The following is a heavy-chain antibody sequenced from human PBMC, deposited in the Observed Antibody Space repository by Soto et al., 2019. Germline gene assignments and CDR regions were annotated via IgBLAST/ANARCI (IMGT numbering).Heavy chain of an antibody. CDR3: GRDYCSGTTCYDFDY. D-gene: IGHD2-2*01. CDR2: IYPGDSDT. CDR1: GYRFTNYW. Sequence: PGESLKISCKGSGYRFTNYWIGWVRQMPGKGLEWMGIIYPGDSDTRYSPSFQGQVTISADKSINTAYLQWSSLKASDTAMYYYGRDYCSGTTCYDFDYGGQGTKVTVSS. V-gene: IGHV5-51*01. J-gene: IGHJ4*02.